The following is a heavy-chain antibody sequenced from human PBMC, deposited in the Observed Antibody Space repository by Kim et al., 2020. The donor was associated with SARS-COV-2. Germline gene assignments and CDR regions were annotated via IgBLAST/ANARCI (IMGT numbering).Heavy chain of an antibody. CDR1: GFTFDDYA. V-gene: IGHV3-9*01. CDR2: ISWNSGSI. J-gene: IGHJ6*02. CDR3: AKGSTGYSSSWYPYYYYGMDV. D-gene: IGHD6-13*01. Sequence: GGSLRLSCAASGFTFDDYAMHWVRQAPGKGLEWVSGISWNSGSIGYADSVKGRFTISRDNAKNSLYLQMNSLRAEDTALYYCAKGSTGYSSSWYPYYYYGMDVWGQGTTVTVSS.